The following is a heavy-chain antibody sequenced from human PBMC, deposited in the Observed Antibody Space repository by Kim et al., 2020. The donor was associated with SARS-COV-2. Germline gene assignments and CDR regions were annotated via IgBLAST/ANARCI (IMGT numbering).Heavy chain of an antibody. CDR2: ISGSGGST. J-gene: IGHJ6*02. CDR1: GFTFSSYA. Sequence: GGSLRLSCAASGFTFSSYAMSWVRQAPGKGLEWVSAISGSGGSTYYADSVKGRFTISRDNSKNTLYLQMNSLRAEDTAVYYCAKELWFGELPVIGYGMDVWGQGTTVTVSS. V-gene: IGHV3-23*01. CDR3: AKELWFGELPVIGYGMDV. D-gene: IGHD3-10*01.